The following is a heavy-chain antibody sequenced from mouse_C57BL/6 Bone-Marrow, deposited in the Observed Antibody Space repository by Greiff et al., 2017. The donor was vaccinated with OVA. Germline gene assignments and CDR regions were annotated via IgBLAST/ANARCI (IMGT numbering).Heavy chain of an antibody. V-gene: IGHV5-6*01. Sequence: EVQLVESGGALVKPGGSLKFSCAASGFAVSSSGMSWVRQTPDKRLEWVATLSSGGSYTYYPASVQGRFTISSDNAKNSLYLQMSSLMADDTAMYYCARPGWFAYWGQGTLVTVSA. J-gene: IGHJ3*01. CDR1: GFAVSSSG. CDR3: ARPGWFAY. CDR2: LSSGGSYT.